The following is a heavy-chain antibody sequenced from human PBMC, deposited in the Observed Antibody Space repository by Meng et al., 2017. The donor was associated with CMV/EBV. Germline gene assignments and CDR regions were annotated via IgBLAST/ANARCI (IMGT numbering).Heavy chain of an antibody. J-gene: IGHJ5*02. CDR3: ASGPAGTEGWFDP. CDR1: GYTFTSYG. D-gene: IGHD6-13*01. Sequence: SVKVSCKASGYTFTSYGISWVRQAPGQGLEWMGGIIPIFGTANYAQKFQGRVTITTDESTSTAYMELSSLRSEDTAVYYCASGPAGTEGWFDPWGQGTLVTVSS. V-gene: IGHV1-69*05. CDR2: IIPIFGTA.